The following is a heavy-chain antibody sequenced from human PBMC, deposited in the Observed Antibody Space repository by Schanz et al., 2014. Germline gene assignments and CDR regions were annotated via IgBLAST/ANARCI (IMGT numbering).Heavy chain of an antibody. CDR2: ISASGGDT. Sequence: VQLVESGGGLVQPGGSLRLSCAASGFTFSSYAMSWVRQAPGKGLEWLSVISASGGDTYYADSVKGRFTISRDNSKNTLYLQMNSLRAEDTAVYYCAKVRYSSGWRGDYFDEWGQGTLVTDAS. CDR3: AKVRYSSGWRGDYFDE. CDR1: GFTFSSYA. J-gene: IGHJ4*02. D-gene: IGHD6-25*01. V-gene: IGHV3-23*04.